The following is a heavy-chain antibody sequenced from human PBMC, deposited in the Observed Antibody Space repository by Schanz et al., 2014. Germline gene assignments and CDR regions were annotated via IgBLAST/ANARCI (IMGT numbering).Heavy chain of an antibody. D-gene: IGHD6-13*01. CDR1: GFIFSNFA. Sequence: EVQLVESGGGLVQPGGSLRLSCAASGFIFSNFAMEWVRQAPGKGLEWVSAISGSGAGTYYADSVKGRFTFSRDNSKNTLSLQMNSLRDEDTAVYYCVRAKDAGYSSSWYLMNGFDIWGQGTTVTVSS. V-gene: IGHV3-23*04. CDR3: VRAKDAGYSSSWYLMNGFDI. J-gene: IGHJ3*02. CDR2: ISGSGAGT.